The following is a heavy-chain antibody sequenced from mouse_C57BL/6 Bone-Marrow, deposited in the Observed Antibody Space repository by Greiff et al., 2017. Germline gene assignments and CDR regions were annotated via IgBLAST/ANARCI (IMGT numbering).Heavy chain of an antibody. J-gene: IGHJ1*03. CDR3: ARNLGLGDWYFDV. Sequence: VKVVESGPGLVAPSQSLSITCTVSGFSLTSYAISWVRQPPGKGLEWLGVIWTGGGTNYNSALKSRLSISKDNSKSQVFLKMNSLQTDDTARYYCARNLGLGDWYFDVWGTGTTVTVSS. CDR2: IWTGGGT. V-gene: IGHV2-9-1*01. D-gene: IGHD4-1*01. CDR1: GFSLTSYA.